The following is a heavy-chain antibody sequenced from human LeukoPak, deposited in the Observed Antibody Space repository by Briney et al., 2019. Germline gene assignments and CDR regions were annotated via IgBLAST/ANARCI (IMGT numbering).Heavy chain of an antibody. J-gene: IGHJ4*01. Sequence: GGALRLSCAASGFTFSSYGMHWVRQAAGKGLEWVAVIWYDGSNKYYADSVKGRFTISRDNSKNTLYLQMNSLRAADTGVYYCAREHDVRAADPSYLDYWDQGPLVTASS. V-gene: IGHV3-33*01. CDR1: GFTFSSYG. CDR2: IWYDGSNK. CDR3: AREHDVRAADPSYLDY. D-gene: IGHD6-13*01.